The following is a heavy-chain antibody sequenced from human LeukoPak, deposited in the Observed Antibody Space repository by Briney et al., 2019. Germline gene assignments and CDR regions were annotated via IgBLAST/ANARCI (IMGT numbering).Heavy chain of an antibody. CDR1: GFTFSSYW. J-gene: IGHJ4*02. D-gene: IGHD2-2*01. CDR2: IKQDGSEK. Sequence: SGGSLRLSCAASGFTFSSYWMSWVRQAPGKGLEWVANIKQDGSEKYYVDSVKGRFTISRDNAKNSLYPQMNSLRAEDTAVYYCARVESGCSSTSCYRGAFDYWGQGTLVTVSS. V-gene: IGHV3-7*01. CDR3: ARVESGCSSTSCYRGAFDY.